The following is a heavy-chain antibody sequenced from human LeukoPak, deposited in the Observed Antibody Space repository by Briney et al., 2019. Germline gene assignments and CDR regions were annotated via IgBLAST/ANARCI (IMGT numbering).Heavy chain of an antibody. CDR3: ARDGSIFSLFAS. Sequence: PSETLSLTCAVYGGSFSGYYWSWIRQPPGKGLEWIGEINHSGSTNYNPSLKSRVTISLDTSKNQFSLKLSSVTAADTAVYFCARDGSIFSLFASSGQGTLVTVSS. CDR1: GGSFSGYY. V-gene: IGHV4-34*01. J-gene: IGHJ5*02. D-gene: IGHD3-9*01. CDR2: INHSGST.